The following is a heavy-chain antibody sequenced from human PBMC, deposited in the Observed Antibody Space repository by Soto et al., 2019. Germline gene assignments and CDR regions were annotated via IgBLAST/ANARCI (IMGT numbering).Heavy chain of an antibody. V-gene: IGHV4-59*01. CDR3: ARGQYDWNY. J-gene: IGHJ4*02. CDR1: GGSIRSNY. CDR2: IYYSGST. D-gene: IGHD1-20*01. Sequence: PSETLSLTXTVSGGSIRSNYWSWIRQPPGKGLEWIGYIYYSGSTHYNPSLRGRLTISVDTSKSQFSLKLSSVTAADTAVYFCARGQYDWNYWGQGTLVTVSS.